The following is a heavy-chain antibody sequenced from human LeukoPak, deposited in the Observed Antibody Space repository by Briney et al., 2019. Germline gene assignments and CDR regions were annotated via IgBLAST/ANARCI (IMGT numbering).Heavy chain of an antibody. Sequence: ASVKVSCKASGYTFINYGISWVRQAPGQGLECMGWISAYNGNTNYAQKFQGRVTMTTDTSTSTAYMELRSLRSDDTAVYYCTRWYSNGWYGDSWGQGTLVTVSS. J-gene: IGHJ4*02. CDR3: TRWYSNGWYGDS. D-gene: IGHD6-19*01. V-gene: IGHV1-18*01. CDR2: ISAYNGNT. CDR1: GYTFINYG.